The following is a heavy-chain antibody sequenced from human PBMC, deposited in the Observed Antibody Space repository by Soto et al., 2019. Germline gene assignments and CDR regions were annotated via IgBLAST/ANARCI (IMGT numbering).Heavy chain of an antibody. CDR2: IYYSGST. V-gene: IGHV4-39*01. CDR3: ARHEASRYSYGYWFDP. J-gene: IGHJ5*02. Sequence: SETLSLTCTVSGGSISSSSYYWGWIRQPPGKGLEWIGSIYYSGSTYYNPSLKSRVTISVDTSKNQFSLKLSSVTAADTAVYYCARHEASRYSYGYWFDPWGQGTLVTVYS. CDR1: GGSISSSSYY. D-gene: IGHD5-18*01.